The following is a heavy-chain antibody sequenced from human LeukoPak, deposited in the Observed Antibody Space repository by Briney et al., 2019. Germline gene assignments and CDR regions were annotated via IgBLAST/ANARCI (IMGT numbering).Heavy chain of an antibody. V-gene: IGHV1-46*01. CDR3: ARDQEGFDY. CDR2: IYPRDGST. CDR1: GYTFTSNY. Sequence: GASVTVSCKASGYTFTSNYIHLVRQAPGQGLEWMGMIYPRDGSTSYAQKFQGRVTVTRDTSTSTVHMELSGLRSEDTAVYYCARDQEGFDYWGQGTLVTVSS. J-gene: IGHJ4*02.